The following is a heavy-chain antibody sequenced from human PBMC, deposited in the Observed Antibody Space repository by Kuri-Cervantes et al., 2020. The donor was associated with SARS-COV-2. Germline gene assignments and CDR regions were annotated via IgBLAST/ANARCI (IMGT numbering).Heavy chain of an antibody. V-gene: IGHV1-69*13. CDR2: IIPIFRPS. J-gene: IGHJ6*02. Sequence: SVKVSCKASGGSLTDYSISWVRQAPGQGLEWTGVIIPIFRPSNYAQKFQGRVTITPDESTTIDYMELSSLRSEDTAVYYCATVELALGPDYDYSGMDFWGQGTTVTVSS. CDR1: GGSLTDYS. D-gene: IGHD3-16*01. CDR3: ATVELALGPDYDYSGMDF.